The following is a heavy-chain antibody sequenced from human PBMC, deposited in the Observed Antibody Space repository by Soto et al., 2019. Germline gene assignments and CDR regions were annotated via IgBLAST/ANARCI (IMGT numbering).Heavy chain of an antibody. CDR3: ARHLTYCSAGSCYSDFPYYGMDV. V-gene: IGHV4-59*05. CDR2: IFYSGST. Sequence: SETLSITCTVSGGSISSYYWSWIRQPPGKGLEWIGSIFYSGSTYYNPSLKSRVTISVDTSKNQFSLKLSSVTAADTAVYYCARHLTYCSAGSCYSDFPYYGMDVWGQGTTVT. CDR1: GGSISSYY. J-gene: IGHJ6*02. D-gene: IGHD2-15*01.